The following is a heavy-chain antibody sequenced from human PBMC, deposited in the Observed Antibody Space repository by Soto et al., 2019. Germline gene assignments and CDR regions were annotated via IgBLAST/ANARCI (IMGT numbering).Heavy chain of an antibody. D-gene: IGHD6-6*01. Sequence: EVQLLESGGGLAQPGGSLRLSCAASGFTFSSCAMNWVRQVPGKGLAWVSGISASGDGTYYAESVKGRFTVSRDNSKNTLYLQMNSPRADDTAVYFCAKSGEGYSSASLGYLHHWGRGTLVTVSS. J-gene: IGHJ1*01. CDR1: GFTFSSCA. CDR2: ISASGDGT. CDR3: AKSGEGYSSASLGYLHH. V-gene: IGHV3-23*01.